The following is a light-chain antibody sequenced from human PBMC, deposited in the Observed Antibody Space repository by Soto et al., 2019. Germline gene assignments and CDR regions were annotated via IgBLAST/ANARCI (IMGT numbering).Light chain of an antibody. V-gene: IGKV3-15*01. J-gene: IGKJ1*01. CDR3: QQYNKWRT. Sequence: EIVMTQSPATLSVSPGESATLSCRASQSIASNLAWYQQRPGQAPRILIYGTSTRATGIPARFSGSGSGTEFTLTIDSLQSEDFAVYYCQQYNKWRTFGQGTKVDIK. CDR2: GTS. CDR1: QSIASN.